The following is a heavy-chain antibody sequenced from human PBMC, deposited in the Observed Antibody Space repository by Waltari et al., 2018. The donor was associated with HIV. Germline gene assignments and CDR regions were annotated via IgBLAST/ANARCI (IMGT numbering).Heavy chain of an antibody. CDR2: VKSESDGGTT. Sequence: EVQPVESGGGLVQLVGSLRLYCAASRLPFPNAWFSWVRQAPGNGLVWFGRVKSESDGGTTDYAAPVKGRFTISRDDSKNTLYLQMNSLKTEDTAVYYCTTGDIVVVTDYWGQGTLVTVSS. CDR1: RLPFPNAW. J-gene: IGHJ4*02. CDR3: TTGDIVVVTDY. D-gene: IGHD2-21*02. V-gene: IGHV3-15*01.